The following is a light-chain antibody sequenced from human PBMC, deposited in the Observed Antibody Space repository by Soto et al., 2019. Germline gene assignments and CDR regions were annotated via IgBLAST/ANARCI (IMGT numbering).Light chain of an antibody. CDR2: EVI. CDR1: SSDVGGYNY. Sequence: QSALTQPPSASRSLGQSVTISCTGTSSDVGGYNYVSWYQQHPGKAPKLMIYEVIKRPSGVPDRFSGSRSGNTASLTVSGLQAEDEADYYCTSYAGSNNRYVFGSGTKVTVL. V-gene: IGLV2-8*02. CDR3: TSYAGSNNRYV. J-gene: IGLJ1*01.